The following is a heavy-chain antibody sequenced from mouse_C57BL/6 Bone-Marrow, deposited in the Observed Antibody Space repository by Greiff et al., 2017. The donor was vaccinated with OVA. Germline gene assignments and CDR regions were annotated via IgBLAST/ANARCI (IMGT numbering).Heavy chain of an antibody. V-gene: IGHV1-64*01. CDR2: IHPNSGST. Sequence: QVQLQQPGAELVKPGASVKLSCKASGYTFTSYWMHWVKQRPGQGLEWIGMIHPNSGSTNYNEKFKSKATLTVDKSSSTAYMQLSSLTSEDSAVYYCARDFPYYRSGDYWGQGTTLTVSS. CDR3: ARDFPYYRSGDY. D-gene: IGHD1-1*01. J-gene: IGHJ2*01. CDR1: GYTFTSYW.